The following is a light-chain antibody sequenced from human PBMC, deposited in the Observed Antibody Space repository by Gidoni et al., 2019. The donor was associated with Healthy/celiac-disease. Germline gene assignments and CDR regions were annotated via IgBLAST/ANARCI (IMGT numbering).Light chain of an antibody. CDR3: QQYGRT. CDR2: GAS. CDR1: QSVSSSY. V-gene: IGKV3-20*01. Sequence: PGTLSLSPGERATLSCRASQSVSSSYLAWYQQKPGQAPRLLIYGASSRATGIPDRFSGSGSGTDFTLTISRLEPEDFAVYYCQQYGRTFGQXTKVEIK. J-gene: IGKJ1*01.